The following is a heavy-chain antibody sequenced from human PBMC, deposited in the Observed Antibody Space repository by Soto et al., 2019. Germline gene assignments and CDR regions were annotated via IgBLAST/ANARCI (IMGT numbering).Heavy chain of an antibody. CDR3: ARDGARDRGDKGFDY. Sequence: EVQLVESGGGLVRPGGSLRLSCAASGFTFSSYTMHWVRQAPGKGLEWVSSITSTSTYIYYTDSLKGRFTISRDNANNSLFLKMNNLGPGDTAVYYCARDGARDRGDKGFDYWGQGTVVTVSS. D-gene: IGHD2-21*02. J-gene: IGHJ4*02. CDR2: ITSTSTYI. CDR1: GFTFSSYT. V-gene: IGHV3-21*01.